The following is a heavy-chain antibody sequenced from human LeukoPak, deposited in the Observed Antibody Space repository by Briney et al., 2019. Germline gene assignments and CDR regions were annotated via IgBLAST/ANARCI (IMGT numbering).Heavy chain of an antibody. Sequence: GGSLRLSCAASGFTFSSYWMHWVRQTPGKGLVWVSRINSDGSSTDYADSVRGRFTISRDNAKNTLYLQMNSLRAEDTAVYYCVRDLPTALELVDYWGQGTLVTVSS. J-gene: IGHJ4*02. CDR1: GFTFSSYW. D-gene: IGHD5-18*01. CDR2: INSDGSST. CDR3: VRDLPTALELVDY. V-gene: IGHV3-74*01.